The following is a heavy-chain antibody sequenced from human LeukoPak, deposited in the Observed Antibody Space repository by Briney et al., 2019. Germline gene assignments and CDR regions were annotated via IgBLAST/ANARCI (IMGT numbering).Heavy chain of an antibody. CDR1: GFTFSSYA. Sequence: GGSLRLSCAGSGFTFSSYAMSWVRQAPGKGLQWVSALSGSGLSTYYAASVKGRFTISRDNSKNTLYLQMNSLRAEDTAVYYCAKGGESSSWLFDYWGQGTLVPVSS. D-gene: IGHD6-13*01. CDR3: AKGGESSSWLFDY. V-gene: IGHV3-23*01. CDR2: LSGSGLST. J-gene: IGHJ4*02.